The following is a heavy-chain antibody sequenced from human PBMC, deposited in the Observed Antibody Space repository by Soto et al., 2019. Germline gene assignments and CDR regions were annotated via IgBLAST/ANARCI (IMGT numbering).Heavy chain of an antibody. J-gene: IGHJ3*01. V-gene: IGHV4-4*02. Sequence: QVQLQESGPGLVKPSGTLSLTCAVSGASLISSNWWSWVRQPPGKGLEWIGEIFHSGTTNYSPSLKSRFTMSLDTSRTQFSLNLFSVTAADTAVNYCARLGPVATTLTTGAAFDFWCQGTMVTVSS. CDR3: ARLGPVATTLTTGAAFDF. CDR1: GASLISSNW. D-gene: IGHD5-12*01. CDR2: IFHSGTT.